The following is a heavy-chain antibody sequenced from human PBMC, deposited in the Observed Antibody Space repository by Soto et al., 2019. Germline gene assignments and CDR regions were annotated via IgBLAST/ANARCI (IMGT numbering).Heavy chain of an antibody. V-gene: IGHV4-4*02. D-gene: IGHD3-22*01. J-gene: IGHJ3*02. CDR1: GGSISSSNW. CDR2: IYHSGST. CDR3: AGGTVTKRFLLRPNDAFDI. Sequence: SETLSLTCAVSGGSISSSNWWSWVRQPPGKGLEWIGEIYHSGSTNYNPSLKSRVTISVDKSKNQFSLKLSSVTAADTAVYYCAGGTVTKRFLLRPNDAFDIWGQGKMVTVSS.